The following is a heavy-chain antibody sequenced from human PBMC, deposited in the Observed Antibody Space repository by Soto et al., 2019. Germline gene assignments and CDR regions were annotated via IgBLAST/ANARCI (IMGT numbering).Heavy chain of an antibody. J-gene: IGHJ4*02. CDR3: AKDYYDILTGYYGPDY. CDR2: ISYDGSNK. V-gene: IGHV3-30*18. D-gene: IGHD3-9*01. Sequence: GILRLSCAASGFTFSSYGMHWVRQAPGKGLEWVAVISYDGSNKYYADSVKGRFTISRDNSKNTLYLQMNSLRAEDTAVYYCAKDYYDILTGYYGPDYWGQGTLVTVSS. CDR1: GFTFSSYG.